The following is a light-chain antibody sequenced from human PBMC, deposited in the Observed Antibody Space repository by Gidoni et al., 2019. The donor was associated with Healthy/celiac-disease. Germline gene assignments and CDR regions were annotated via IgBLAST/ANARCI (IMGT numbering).Light chain of an antibody. J-gene: IGKJ2*01. CDR1: QSVLYSSNSKNY. CDR3: QQYYSTPPT. CDR2: WAS. V-gene: IGKV4-1*01. Sequence: DIVMTQSPDSLAVSLGERATFNCKSSQSVLYSSNSKNYLAWYQQKPGQPPKLLIYWASTRESGVPDRFSGSGSGTDFTLTISSLQAEDVAVYYCQQYYSTPPTFXQXTKLEIK.